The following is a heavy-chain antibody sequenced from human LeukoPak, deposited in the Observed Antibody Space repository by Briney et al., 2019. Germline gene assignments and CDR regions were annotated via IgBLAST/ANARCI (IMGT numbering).Heavy chain of an antibody. V-gene: IGHV4-61*01. CDR1: GGSASSDSFY. CDR3: ARETAMISTWSAFDY. CDR2: IYYSGRT. D-gene: IGHD5-18*01. Sequence: SETLSLTCSVSGGSASSDSFYWSWIRQPPGTGLEWIGYIYYSGRTFYNPSLKSRVTISVDTSKNQFSLKLSSVTAADTAVYYCARETAMISTWSAFDYWGQGILVTVSS. J-gene: IGHJ4*02.